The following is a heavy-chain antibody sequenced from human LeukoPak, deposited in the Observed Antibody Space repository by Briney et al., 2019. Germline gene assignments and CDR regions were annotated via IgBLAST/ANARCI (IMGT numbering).Heavy chain of an antibody. CDR2: ISSSGSTI. V-gene: IGHV3-11*04. J-gene: IGHJ4*02. Sequence: LSLTCAVYGGSFSGDYWRWIRQAPGKGLEWVSYISSSGSTIYYADSVKGRFTISRDNAKNSLYLQMNSLRAEDTAVYYCARRLYSSGWYVLPGYWGQGTLVTVSS. D-gene: IGHD6-19*01. CDR3: ARRLYSSGWYVLPGY. CDR1: GGSFSGDY.